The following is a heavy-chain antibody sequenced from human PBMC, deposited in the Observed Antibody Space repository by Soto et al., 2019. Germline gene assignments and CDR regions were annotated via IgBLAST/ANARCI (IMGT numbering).Heavy chain of an antibody. Sequence: GASVKVSCKASGYTFTSYGISWVRQAPGQGLEWMGWISAYNGNTNYAQKLQGRVTLTTDTSTSTAYMELRSLRSDDTAVYYCARGRGGDILTGFDYWGQGTLVTVSS. V-gene: IGHV1-18*01. CDR2: ISAYNGNT. D-gene: IGHD3-9*01. CDR3: ARGRGGDILTGFDY. CDR1: GYTFTSYG. J-gene: IGHJ4*02.